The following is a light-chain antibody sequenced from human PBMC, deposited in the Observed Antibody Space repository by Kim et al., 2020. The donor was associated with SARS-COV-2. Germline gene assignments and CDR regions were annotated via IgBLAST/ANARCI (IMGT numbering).Light chain of an antibody. CDR1: QSIRSL. J-gene: IGKJ5*01. V-gene: IGKV1-5*03. Sequence: VGDRVTSASRASQSIRSLLGWYQQKPEKAPKLLIYKASSLDSGVRSGLSGSGSGTEFTLTISSMRPDDFATYYCQQYNSYSREITFGQGTRLEIK. CDR2: KAS. CDR3: QQYNSYSREIT.